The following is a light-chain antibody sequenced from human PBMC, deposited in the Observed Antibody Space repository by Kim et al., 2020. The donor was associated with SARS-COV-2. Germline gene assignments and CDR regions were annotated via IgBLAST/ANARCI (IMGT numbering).Light chain of an antibody. V-gene: IGLV3-19*01. CDR1: ILRAYY. J-gene: IGLJ3*02. CDR2: SKN. Sequence: SSELTQDPPVSVVLGQTVRITCQGHILRAYYATWYQQKPGQAPILVLYSKNSRPSGIPDRFSGSSSGDTASLTITGTQAEDEADYYCCSRDSSGNRWVFGGGTKVTVL. CDR3: CSRDSSGNRWV.